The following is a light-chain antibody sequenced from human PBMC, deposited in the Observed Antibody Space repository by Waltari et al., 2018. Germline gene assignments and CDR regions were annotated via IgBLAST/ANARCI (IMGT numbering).Light chain of an antibody. CDR3: QQCDGLVVT. CDR2: AAS. V-gene: IGKV3-20*01. J-gene: IGKJ4*01. CDR1: QYITGGW. Sequence: EIVLTQSPGTLSLSPGERVILSCRASQYITGGWMTGYHQKPGQAPRLLIYAASTRAPGVPDRFSGSGSGTDFTLTISRLEPEDSGVYYCQQCDGLVVTFGGGTKVEIK.